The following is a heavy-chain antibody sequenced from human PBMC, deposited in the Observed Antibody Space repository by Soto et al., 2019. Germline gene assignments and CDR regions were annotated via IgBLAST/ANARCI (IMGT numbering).Heavy chain of an antibody. D-gene: IGHD6-19*01. Sequence: ASVKVSCKASGYTFTSYAMHWVRQAPGQRLEWMGWINAGNGNTKYSQKSQGRVTITRDTSASTAYMELSSLRSEDTAVYYCARDISSGWYFDYWGQGTLVTVSS. CDR3: ARDISSGWYFDY. V-gene: IGHV1-3*01. J-gene: IGHJ4*02. CDR1: GYTFTSYA. CDR2: INAGNGNT.